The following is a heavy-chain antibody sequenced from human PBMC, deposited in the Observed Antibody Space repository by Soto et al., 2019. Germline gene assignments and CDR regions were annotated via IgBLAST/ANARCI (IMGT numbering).Heavy chain of an antibody. CDR1: GVSISSGGYY. D-gene: IGHD2-21*02. CDR2: IYYSGRT. V-gene: IGHV4-31*03. Sequence: PSETLSLTCTVSGVSISSGGYYWSWIRQHPGKGLEWIGNIYYSGRTYYNPSLKSRVILSVDTSKNHFSLTLRSVTAADSAMYYCARVIGCDSEYYFDFWGQGALVTVSS. J-gene: IGHJ4*02. CDR3: ARVIGCDSEYYFDF.